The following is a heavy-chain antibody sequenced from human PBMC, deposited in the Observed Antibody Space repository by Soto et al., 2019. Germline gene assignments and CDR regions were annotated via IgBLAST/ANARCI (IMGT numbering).Heavy chain of an antibody. CDR1: GGSMNTYY. Sequence: PSETLSLTCTVSGGSMNTYYWGWFRQPPGKGLEWVGYIYYSGSTTYSPSLKSRVTISVDTSKNQFSLKLNSVTAADTAVYYCARLGGYYQAFDQWGQGSLVTVPQ. CDR2: IYYSGST. J-gene: IGHJ4*02. CDR3: ARLGGYYQAFDQ. V-gene: IGHV4-59*08. D-gene: IGHD3-22*01.